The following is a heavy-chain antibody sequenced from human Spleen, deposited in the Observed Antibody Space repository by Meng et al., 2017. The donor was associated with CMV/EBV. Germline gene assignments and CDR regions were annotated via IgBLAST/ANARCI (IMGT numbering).Heavy chain of an antibody. CDR2: IWYDGSNE. V-gene: IGHV3-33*06. CDR3: AKAYSASWYRENYDY. CDR1: GFTFSNYG. Sequence: GESLKISCEASGFTFSNYGMHWVRQAPGKALEWVAVIWYDGSNENYSESVKGRFSISRDYSKNTLYLQMNSLRAEDTAVYYCAKAYSASWYRENYDYWGQGTLVTVSS. J-gene: IGHJ4*02. D-gene: IGHD6-13*01.